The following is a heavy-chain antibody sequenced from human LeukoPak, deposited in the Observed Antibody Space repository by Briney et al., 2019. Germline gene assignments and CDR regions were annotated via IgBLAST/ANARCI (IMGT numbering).Heavy chain of an antibody. CDR3: ARLKASNPSITIFGVVRRNWFDP. Sequence: GGSLRLSCTASGFTFSHFSMNWVRLAPGKGLQWFSFISGSSKTIYYGDSVKGRFTISRDNAKNSLYLQMNSLRAEDTAVYYCARLKASNPSITIFGVVRRNWFDPWGQGTLVTVSS. CDR2: ISGSSKTI. D-gene: IGHD3-3*01. J-gene: IGHJ5*02. CDR1: GFTFSHFS. V-gene: IGHV3-48*01.